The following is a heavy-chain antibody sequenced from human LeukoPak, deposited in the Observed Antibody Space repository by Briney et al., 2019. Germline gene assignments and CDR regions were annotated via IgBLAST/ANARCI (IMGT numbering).Heavy chain of an antibody. CDR3: AALGLGEVVDY. D-gene: IGHD3-10*01. CDR2: IYYSGST. Sequence: PSETLSLTCTVSGGSISSGDYYWSWIRQPPGKGLEWIGYIYYSGSTYYNPSLKSRVTISVDTSKNQFSLKLSSVTAADTAVYYCAALGLGEVVDYWGQGTLVTVSS. J-gene: IGHJ4*02. CDR1: GGSISSGDYY. V-gene: IGHV4-30-4*02.